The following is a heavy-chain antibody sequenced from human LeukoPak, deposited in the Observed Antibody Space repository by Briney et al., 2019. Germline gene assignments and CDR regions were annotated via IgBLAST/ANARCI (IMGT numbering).Heavy chain of an antibody. V-gene: IGHV1-2*02. J-gene: IGHJ4*02. Sequence: ASVKVSCKASGYTFTGYYMHWVRQAPGQGLEWMGWISPNNGDTNYAQKFQGRVTITRDTSSSTAYMELSRPRSDDTAVYYCARDGVVGGTRGDYWGQGTLVTVSP. CDR2: ISPNNGDT. CDR1: GYTFTGYY. CDR3: ARDGVVGGTRGDY. D-gene: IGHD1-26*01.